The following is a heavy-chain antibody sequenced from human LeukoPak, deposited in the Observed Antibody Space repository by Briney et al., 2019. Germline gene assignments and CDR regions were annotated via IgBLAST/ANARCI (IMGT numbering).Heavy chain of an antibody. CDR3: ARGPFVYYDDSSGYLGDRVFDY. V-gene: IGHV4-34*01. D-gene: IGHD3-22*01. J-gene: IGHJ4*02. CDR2: INHSGST. CDR1: GGSFSGYY. Sequence: SETLSLTCAVYGGSFSGYYWSWIRQPPGKGLEWIGEINHSGSTNYNPSLKSRVTISVDTSKNQFSLKLSSVTAADTAVYYCARGPFVYYDDSSGYLGDRVFDYWGQGTLVTVSS.